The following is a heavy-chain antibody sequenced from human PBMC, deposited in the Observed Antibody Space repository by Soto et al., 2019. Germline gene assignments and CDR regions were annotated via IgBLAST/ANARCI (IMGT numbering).Heavy chain of an antibody. CDR2: ISGGGRST. Sequence: GGSLRLSCAASGFTFHTYWMHWVRQVPGKGLVWVSAISGGGRSTYYADSVMGRFTISRDNSKNTLYLQMNSLRAEDTAVYYCAKDGLRVYYYYMDVWGKGTTVTVSS. V-gene: IGHV3-23*01. CDR1: GFTFHTYW. CDR3: AKDGLRVYYYYMDV. D-gene: IGHD4-17*01. J-gene: IGHJ6*03.